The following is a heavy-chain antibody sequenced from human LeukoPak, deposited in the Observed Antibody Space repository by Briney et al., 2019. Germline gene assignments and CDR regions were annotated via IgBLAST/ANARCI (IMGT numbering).Heavy chain of an antibody. CDR3: ARRYCTSTMCYVGAVAGYEF. CDR2: VSYSGTT. CDR1: QDSISTYS. J-gene: IGHJ4*02. D-gene: IGHD2-2*01. Sequence: PSETLSLTCIVSQDSISTYSWSWIRQPPGKGLEWLGYVSYSGTTNYNPSLKSRVTMSVGTSKSQFSLTLRSVTAADTAVYYCARRYCTSTMCYVGAVAGYEFWGQGALVTVSS. V-gene: IGHV4-59*13.